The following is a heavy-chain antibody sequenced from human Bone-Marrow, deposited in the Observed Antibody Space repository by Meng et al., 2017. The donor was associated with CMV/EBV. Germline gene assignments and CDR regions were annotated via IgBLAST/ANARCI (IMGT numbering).Heavy chain of an antibody. V-gene: IGHV4-39*07. CDR2: IYYSGST. J-gene: IGHJ6*02. Sequence: SETLSLTCTVSVGSISSSSYYWGWIRQPPGKGLEWIGSIYYSGSTYYNPSLKSRVTISVDTSKNQFSLKLSSVTAADTAVYYCARAYYDFWSGYFYYYYGKDVWGQGTTVTVSS. D-gene: IGHD3-3*01. CDR3: ARAYYDFWSGYFYYYYGKDV. CDR1: VGSISSSSYY.